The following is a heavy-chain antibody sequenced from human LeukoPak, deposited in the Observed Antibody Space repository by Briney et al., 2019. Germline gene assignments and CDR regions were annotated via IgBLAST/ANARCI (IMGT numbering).Heavy chain of an antibody. Sequence: NPGGSLRLSCAASGFTFSSHSMNWVRQAPGKGLEWVSSISSSSSFIYYADSVKGRFTISRDNAKNSLYLQMNSLRAEDTAVYYCASRACTDGVCSFDYWGQRTLVTVSS. CDR1: GFTFSSHS. V-gene: IGHV3-21*06. CDR3: ASRACTDGVCSFDY. CDR2: ISSSSSFI. J-gene: IGHJ4*03. D-gene: IGHD2-8*01.